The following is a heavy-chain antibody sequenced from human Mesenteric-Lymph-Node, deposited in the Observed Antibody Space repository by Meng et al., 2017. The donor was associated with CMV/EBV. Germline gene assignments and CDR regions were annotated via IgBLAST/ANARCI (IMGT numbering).Heavy chain of an antibody. V-gene: IGHV1-69*05. J-gene: IGHJ4*02. CDR2: IIPIFSTA. Sequence: ASGGTFSSYAISWVQQAPGQGLEWMGGIIPIFSTANYAQEFQGRVTITTDESTSTAYMGLSSLRSENTAVYYCAAFKSGSYWGSWDYWGQGTLVTVSS. CDR1: GGTFSSYA. D-gene: IGHD1-26*01. CDR3: AAFKSGSYWGSWDY.